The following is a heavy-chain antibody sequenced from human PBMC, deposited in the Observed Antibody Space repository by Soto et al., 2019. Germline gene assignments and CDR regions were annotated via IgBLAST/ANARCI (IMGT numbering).Heavy chain of an antibody. Sequence: QVQLVQSGAEVKKPGASVKVSCKASGYTFTSYAMHWVRQAPGQRLEWMGWINAGNGNTKYSQKFQGRVTITRDTSASTAYMELSSLRSEDTAVYYCARAPRYSGWYVVSYYGMDVWGQGTTVTVSS. J-gene: IGHJ6*02. CDR2: INAGNGNT. CDR1: GYTFTSYA. V-gene: IGHV1-3*01. CDR3: ARAPRYSGWYVVSYYGMDV. D-gene: IGHD6-19*01.